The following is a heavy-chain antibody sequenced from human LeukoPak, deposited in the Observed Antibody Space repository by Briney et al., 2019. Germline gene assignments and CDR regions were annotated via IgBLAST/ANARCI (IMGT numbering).Heavy chain of an antibody. V-gene: IGHV3-15*01. CDR3: TTEDAFDI. CDR2: IKSKTDVGTT. CDR1: GFTFSNAW. J-gene: IGHJ3*02. Sequence: PGGSLRLSCAASGFTFSNAWMSWVRQAPGKGLEGVGRIKSKTDVGTTDYAAPVKGRFTISRDDSKNTLYLQMNSLKTEDTAVYYCTTEDAFDIWGQGTMVTVSS.